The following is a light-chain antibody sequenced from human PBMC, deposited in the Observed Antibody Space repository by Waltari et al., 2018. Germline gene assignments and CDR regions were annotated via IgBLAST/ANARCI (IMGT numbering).Light chain of an antibody. Sequence: EIQKTQSPSSLSASVGDRVTIPCPAHQGISNYLAWFQQQPGKAPQFLIYHASSLQSGVPSMFGGSGSGKDFTITISLLQPEDIGTYYWQQYYDHPWTFGHGTKVEIK. CDR1: QGISNY. CDR2: HAS. V-gene: IGKV1-16*01. J-gene: IGKJ1*01. CDR3: QQYYDHPWT.